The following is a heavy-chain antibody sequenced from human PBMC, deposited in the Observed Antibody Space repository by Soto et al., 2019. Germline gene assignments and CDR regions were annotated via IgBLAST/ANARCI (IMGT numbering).Heavy chain of an antibody. Sequence: QVQLVESGGGVVQPGRSLRLSCAASGFMFSSYAMHWVRQAPGKGLEWVAVKTYDGSNKYYADSVKGRLTISRDNSKXXXXXXXXXLRXXXXXXYYCARAGGLLVDYWGQGTLVTV. CDR3: ARAGGLLVDY. D-gene: IGHD1-26*01. CDR2: KTYDGSNK. J-gene: IGHJ4*02. V-gene: IGHV3-30-3*01. CDR1: GFMFSSYA.